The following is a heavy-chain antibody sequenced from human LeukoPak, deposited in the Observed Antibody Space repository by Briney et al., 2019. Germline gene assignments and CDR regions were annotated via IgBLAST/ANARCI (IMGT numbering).Heavy chain of an antibody. Sequence: GASVKVSCKASGYTFTGYYIHWVRQAPGQGLEWMGWINPNSGGTNYAQKFQGRVTMTRDTSISTAYMELSRLRSDDTAVYYCARGHNWNYGGVNWFDPWGQGTLVTVSS. V-gene: IGHV1-2*02. CDR1: GYTFTGYY. CDR3: ARGHNWNYGGVNWFDP. CDR2: INPNSGGT. J-gene: IGHJ5*02. D-gene: IGHD1-7*01.